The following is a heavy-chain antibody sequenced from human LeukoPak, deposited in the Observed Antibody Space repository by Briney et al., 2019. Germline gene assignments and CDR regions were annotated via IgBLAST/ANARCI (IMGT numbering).Heavy chain of an antibody. D-gene: IGHD1-1*01. CDR2: IYYSGST. CDR3: VSETSWTY. J-gene: IGHJ4*02. Sequence: SETLSLTCAVYGGSFSGYYWSWIRQPPGKGLEWIGSIYYSGSTYYNPSLKSRVTISVDTSKNQFSLKLSSVTAADTAVYYCVSETSWTYWGQGTLVTVSS. CDR1: GGSFSGYY. V-gene: IGHV4-34*01.